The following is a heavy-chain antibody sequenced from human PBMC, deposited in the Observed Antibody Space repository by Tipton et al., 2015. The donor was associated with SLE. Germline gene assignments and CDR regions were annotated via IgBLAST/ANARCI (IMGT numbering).Heavy chain of an antibody. CDR1: GGSFSGYY. Sequence: TLSLTCAVYGGSFSGYYWSWIRQPPGKGLEWIGEINHSGSTNYNPSLKSRVTISVDTSKNQFSLKLSSATAADTAVYYCARAVGYGDLTVDYWGQGTLVTVSS. CDR3: ARAVGYGDLTVDY. D-gene: IGHD4-17*01. J-gene: IGHJ4*02. V-gene: IGHV4-34*01. CDR2: INHSGST.